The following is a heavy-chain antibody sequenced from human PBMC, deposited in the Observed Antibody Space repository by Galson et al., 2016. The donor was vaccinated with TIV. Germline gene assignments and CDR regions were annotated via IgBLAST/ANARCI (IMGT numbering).Heavy chain of an antibody. CDR2: ISGRGSYI. CDR3: TREDGNYVPVYDGFDI. J-gene: IGHJ3*02. Sequence: SLRLSCAASGFMFSKDNMHWVRQAPGKGLEWVACISGRGSYISYADSVKGRFTISRDNARNSLYLQMNSLTAEDTAMYYCTREDGNYVPVYDGFDIWGPGTMVTASS. V-gene: IGHV3-21*04. CDR1: GFMFSKDN. D-gene: IGHD4-17*01.